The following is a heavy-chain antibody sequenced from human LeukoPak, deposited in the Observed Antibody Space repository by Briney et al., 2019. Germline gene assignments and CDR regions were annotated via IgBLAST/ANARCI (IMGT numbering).Heavy chain of an antibody. CDR3: AEIAGGAYFVY. J-gene: IGHJ4*02. CDR1: GFTVSSNY. CDR2: IYTGGNT. D-gene: IGHD2-21*01. V-gene: IGHV3-66*01. Sequence: GGSLRLSCAASGFTVSSNYMAWVGQAPGKGLEWVSVIYTGGNTYYPDSVKGRFTISRDNSKNTVYLQMNSLRAEDTAVYYCAEIAGGAYFVYWGQRALVTVSS.